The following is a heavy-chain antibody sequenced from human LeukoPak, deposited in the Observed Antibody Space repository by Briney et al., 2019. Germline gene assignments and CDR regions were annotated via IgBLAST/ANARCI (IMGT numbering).Heavy chain of an antibody. J-gene: IGHJ4*02. CDR3: TIHSRSYGDYRLDY. V-gene: IGHV3-15*01. Sequence: GGSLRLSCAASGFTFSNAWMSWVRQAPGKGLEWVGRIQSKTDGGTTDYAAPVKGRFTISRDDSKNTLYLQMNSLKTEDTALYYCTIHSRSYGDYRLDYWGQGTLVTVSS. D-gene: IGHD4-17*01. CDR1: GFTFSNAW. CDR2: IQSKTDGGTT.